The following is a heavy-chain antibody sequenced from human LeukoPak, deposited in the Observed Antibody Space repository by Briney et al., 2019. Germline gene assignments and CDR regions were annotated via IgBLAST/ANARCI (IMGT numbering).Heavy chain of an antibody. CDR3: ARQYGRPFDY. D-gene: IGHD4-17*01. Sequence: GESLKISCKGSGYSFSNYWIGWVRQMPGKSLEWMGIIYPGDSDTRYSPSFQGQVTISVDESINTAYLQWSSLEASDTAMYYCARQYGRPFDYWGQGTLVTVSS. CDR1: GYSFSNYW. CDR2: IYPGDSDT. J-gene: IGHJ4*02. V-gene: IGHV5-51*01.